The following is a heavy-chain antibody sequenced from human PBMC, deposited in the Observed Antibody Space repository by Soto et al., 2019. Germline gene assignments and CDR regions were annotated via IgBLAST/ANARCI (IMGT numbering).Heavy chain of an antibody. CDR3: AKGSIVGATAYYYGMDV. CDR1: GFTFSSYG. D-gene: IGHD1-26*01. CDR2: ISYDGSNK. V-gene: IGHV3-30*18. J-gene: IGHJ6*02. Sequence: ALRLSCAASGFTFSSYGMHWVRQAPGKGLEWVAVISYDGSNKYYADSVKGRFTISRDNSKNTLYLQMNSLRAEDTAVYYCAKGSIVGATAYYYGMDVWGQGTTVTVSS.